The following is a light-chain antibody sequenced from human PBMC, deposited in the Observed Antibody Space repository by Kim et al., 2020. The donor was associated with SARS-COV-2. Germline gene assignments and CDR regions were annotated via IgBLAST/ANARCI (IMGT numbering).Light chain of an antibody. Sequence: GDRVTITCRTSQSITTFLNWYQHKPGKAPKLLIYATSSLQTGVASRFSGGGSGTHFTLTISSLQPEDFATYYCQQSYITPFTFGQGTRL. J-gene: IGKJ5*01. CDR2: ATS. CDR3: QQSYITPFT. V-gene: IGKV1-39*01. CDR1: QSITTF.